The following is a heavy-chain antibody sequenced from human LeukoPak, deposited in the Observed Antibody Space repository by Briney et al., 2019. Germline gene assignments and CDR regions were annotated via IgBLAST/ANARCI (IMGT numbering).Heavy chain of an antibody. J-gene: IGHJ4*02. V-gene: IGHV4-39*01. CDR2: IYYSGNT. CDR1: GVSISSSNSH. D-gene: IGHD3/OR15-3a*01. CDR3: ARQTGSGLFILP. Sequence: SETLSLTCTVSGVSISSSNSHWGWIRQPPGKGLEWIGSIYYSGNTYYNASLKSQVSTSIDTSKNQFSLRLTSVTAADTAVYYCARQTGSGLFILPGGQGTLVTVSS.